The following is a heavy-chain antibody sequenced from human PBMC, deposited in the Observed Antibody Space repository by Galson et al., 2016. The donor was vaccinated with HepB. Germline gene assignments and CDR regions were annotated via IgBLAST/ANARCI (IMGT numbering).Heavy chain of an antibody. CDR3: AKSGEMATIGRVDDY. D-gene: IGHD5-24*01. J-gene: IGHJ4*02. V-gene: IGHV3-23*01. Sequence: SLRLSCAASGFTFRSYVMRWVRQAPGEGLEWVSSISGSGGSTYYADSVKGRFTISRDNSKSTLYLQMTSLTVEDTAIYYCAKSGEMATIGRVDDYWGQGALVTVSS. CDR2: ISGSGGST. CDR1: GFTFRSYV.